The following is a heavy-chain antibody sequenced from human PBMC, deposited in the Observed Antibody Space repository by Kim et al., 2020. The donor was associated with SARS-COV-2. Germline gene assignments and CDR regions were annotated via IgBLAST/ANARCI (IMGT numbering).Heavy chain of an antibody. D-gene: IGHD3-3*01. V-gene: IGHV4-39*01. J-gene: IGHJ4*02. CDR3: AKYDFWCAYHYLDS. Sequence: YDPSLKSRVTIAVDTSKNQFSLSLSSGSAADTTVYYCAKYDFWCAYHYLDSWGQGALVTVSS.